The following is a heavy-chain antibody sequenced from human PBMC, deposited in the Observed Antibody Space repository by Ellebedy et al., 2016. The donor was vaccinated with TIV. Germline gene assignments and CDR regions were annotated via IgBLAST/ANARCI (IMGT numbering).Heavy chain of an antibody. D-gene: IGHD2/OR15-2a*01. Sequence: SETLSLTXTVSGGSISSGTSYWSWIRQHPGKGLAWIGNIYFSGTTYYNPSLKSRVTISVDTSKNQFSLTLSSVTAADTAVYYCARSRGDYFPDYWGQGTLVTVSS. CDR1: GGSISSGTSY. CDR2: IYFSGTT. J-gene: IGHJ4*02. CDR3: ARSRGDYFPDY. V-gene: IGHV4-31*03.